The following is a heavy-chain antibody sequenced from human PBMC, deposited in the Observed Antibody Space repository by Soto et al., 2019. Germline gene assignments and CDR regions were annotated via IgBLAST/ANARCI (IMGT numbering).Heavy chain of an antibody. D-gene: IGHD1-26*01. Sequence: EVQMVETGGGLVQPGRPLTLSCAGFGFTFGDHAMGWVRQAPGRGLEWVTFIRSKEYGGTSEYAASVKGRFTISRDDSQGIAYLQMDSLKTEDTAIYYCTRKGATWGAFDYWGRGSLVTVSS. J-gene: IGHJ4*02. V-gene: IGHV3-49*04. CDR3: TRKGATWGAFDY. CDR2: IRSKEYGGTS. CDR1: GFTFGDHA.